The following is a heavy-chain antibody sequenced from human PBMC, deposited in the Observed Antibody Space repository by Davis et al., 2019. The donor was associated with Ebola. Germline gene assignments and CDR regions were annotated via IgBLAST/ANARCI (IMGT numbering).Heavy chain of an antibody. CDR1: GFTFSSYA. V-gene: IGHV3-30-3*01. Sequence: GESLKISCAASGFTFSSYAMHWVRQAPGKGLEWVAVISYDGSNKYYADSVKGRFTISRDNSKNTLFLQMSSLRAEDTAVYYCARDSGMYVSFDYWGRGTLVTVSS. CDR2: ISYDGSNK. D-gene: IGHD1-26*01. J-gene: IGHJ4*02. CDR3: ARDSGMYVSFDY.